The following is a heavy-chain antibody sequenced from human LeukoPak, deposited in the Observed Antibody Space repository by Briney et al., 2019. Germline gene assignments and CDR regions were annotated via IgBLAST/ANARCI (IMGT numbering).Heavy chain of an antibody. V-gene: IGHV4-31*03. Sequence: PSETLSLTCTVSGGSISSGGYYWSWIRQHPGKGLEWIGYIYYSGSTYYNPSLKSRVTISVDTSKNQFSLKLSSVTAADTAVYYCARRTSPNTFDYWGQGTLVTVSS. CDR1: GGSISSGGYY. CDR3: ARRTSPNTFDY. J-gene: IGHJ4*02. CDR2: IYYSGST. D-gene: IGHD6-6*01.